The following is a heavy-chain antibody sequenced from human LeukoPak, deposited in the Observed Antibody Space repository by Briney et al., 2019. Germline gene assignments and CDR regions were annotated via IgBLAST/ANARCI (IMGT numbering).Heavy chain of an antibody. V-gene: IGHV1-46*01. Sequence: ASVKVSCKASGYTFTTYYIHWVRQAPGQGLEWMGVINPSGGSTSFAQKFQARLTMTRDTSTSTVYMELSGLNSEDTAVYYCAREIVVVPSAMGFDPWGQGTLVTVPS. CDR3: AREIVVVPSAMGFDP. D-gene: IGHD2-2*01. J-gene: IGHJ5*02. CDR1: GYTFTTYY. CDR2: INPSGGST.